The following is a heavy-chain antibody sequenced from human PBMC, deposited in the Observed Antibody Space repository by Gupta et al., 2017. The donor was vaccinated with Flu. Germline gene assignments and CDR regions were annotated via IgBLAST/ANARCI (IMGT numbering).Heavy chain of an antibody. D-gene: IGHD1-26*01. CDR3: ARGVGGSYLGWFDP. CDR2: INHSGST. V-gene: IGHV4-34*01. J-gene: IGHJ5*02. Sequence: RQPPGKGLEWIGEINHSGSTNYNPSLKSRVTISVDTSKNQFSLKLSSVTAADTAVYYCARGVGGSYLGWFDPWGQGTLVTVSS.